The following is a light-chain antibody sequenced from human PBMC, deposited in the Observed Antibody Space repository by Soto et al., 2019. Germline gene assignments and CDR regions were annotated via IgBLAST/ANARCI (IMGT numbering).Light chain of an antibody. J-gene: IGLJ2*01. CDR3: QSYDNGNVV. CDR2: DDN. V-gene: IGLV6-57*04. CDR1: SGSIASNY. Sequence: NFMLTQAHSVSESPGKTVTISCTRSSGSIASNYVQWFQQRPGSAPTTVIYDDNQRPSGVPDRFSGSIDSSSNSASLTISGLKTEDEADYYCQSYDNGNVVFGGGTKLTVL.